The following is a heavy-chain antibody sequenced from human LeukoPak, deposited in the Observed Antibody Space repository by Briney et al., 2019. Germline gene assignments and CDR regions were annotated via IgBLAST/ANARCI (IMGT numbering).Heavy chain of an antibody. J-gene: IGHJ3*02. V-gene: IGHV3-48*03. Sequence: GGYLSLSRAAAGFIFSSNEMNWVRPAPGKGLEWVSYLSISGSTIYYADSGKGRFTISRVNVKDSLYLQMNSLRAKATSVYSCATTGSDSFDIWRQETIATVS. CDR1: GFIFSSNE. CDR2: LSISGSTI. D-gene: IGHD2-15*01. CDR3: ATTGSDSFDI.